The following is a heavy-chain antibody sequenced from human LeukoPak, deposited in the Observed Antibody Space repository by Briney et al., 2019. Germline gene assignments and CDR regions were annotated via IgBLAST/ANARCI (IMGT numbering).Heavy chain of an antibody. V-gene: IGHV3-20*04. J-gene: IGHJ4*02. CDR1: GFTLSSYA. D-gene: IGHD3-10*01. Sequence: GGSLRLSCAASGFTLSSYAMSWVRQAPGKGLEWVSGINWNGGSTGYADSVKGRFTISRDNAKNSLYLQMNSLRAEDTAVYYCARAGYYDSGSGRYFDYWGQGALVTVSS. CDR3: ARAGYYDSGSGRYFDY. CDR2: INWNGGST.